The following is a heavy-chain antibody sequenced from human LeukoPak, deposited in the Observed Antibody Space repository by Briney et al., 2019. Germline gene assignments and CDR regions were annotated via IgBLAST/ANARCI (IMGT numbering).Heavy chain of an antibody. D-gene: IGHD6-19*01. J-gene: IGHJ4*02. Sequence: GGSLRLSCVASGFTFSSYAMSWVRQAPGKGLEWVSGISGSGGSTYYADSVKGRFTISRDNSKNTLFLQMNSLRAEDTAVYYCAKEAYSSGWYPYFDYWGQGTLVTVSS. CDR1: GFTFSSYA. CDR3: AKEAYSSGWYPYFDY. V-gene: IGHV3-23*01. CDR2: ISGSGGST.